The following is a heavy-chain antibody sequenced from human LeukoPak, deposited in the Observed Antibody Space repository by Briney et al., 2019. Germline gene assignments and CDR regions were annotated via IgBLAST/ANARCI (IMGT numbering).Heavy chain of an antibody. J-gene: IGHJ4*02. V-gene: IGHV3-53*01. CDR2: IYSTGIT. Sequence: GGSLRLSCEASGFTVCSSYMSWVRQAPGKGLECVSLIYSTGITYYSDSVKGRFTISRDSSENTLYLQMNSLRADDTAVYYCAARYSSSWYAYWGQGTLVTVSS. D-gene: IGHD6-13*01. CDR3: AARYSSSWYAY. CDR1: GFTVCSSY.